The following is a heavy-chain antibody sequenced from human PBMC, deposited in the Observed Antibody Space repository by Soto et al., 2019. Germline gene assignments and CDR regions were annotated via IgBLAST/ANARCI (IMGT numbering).Heavy chain of an antibody. CDR1: GDTFSMYS. D-gene: IGHD3-22*01. J-gene: IGHJ4*02. CDR2: IIPMLGTP. CDR3: ARERSRYDRSGYYRPDY. V-gene: IGHV1-69*06. Sequence: VQLVQSGAEVKKPGSSVKVSCKVSGDTFSMYSISWVRQAPGQGLEWLGGIIPMLGTPSYAQRFQDRVTITADKDTTTAYMELSSLRSEDTAVYYCARERSRYDRSGYYRPDYWGQGTLVTVSS.